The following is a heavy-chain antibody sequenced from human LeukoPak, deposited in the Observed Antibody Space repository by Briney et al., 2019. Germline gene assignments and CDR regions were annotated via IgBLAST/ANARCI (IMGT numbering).Heavy chain of an antibody. V-gene: IGHV1-18*01. CDR2: ISAYNGNT. Sequence: ASEKVSCKASGYTFTSYGISWVRQAPGQGLEWMGWISAYNGNTNYAQKLQGRVTMTTDTSTSTAYMELRSLRSDDTAVYYCARQRSSWYPFDYWGQGTLVTVSS. CDR3: ARQRSSWYPFDY. CDR1: GYTFTSYG. J-gene: IGHJ4*02. D-gene: IGHD6-13*01.